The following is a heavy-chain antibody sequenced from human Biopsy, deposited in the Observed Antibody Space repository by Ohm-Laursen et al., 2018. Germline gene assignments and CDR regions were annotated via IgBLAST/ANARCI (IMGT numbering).Heavy chain of an antibody. CDR3: ARGVPHYDGSGFPLAGYWYFDL. Sequence: TLSLTWTVSGGSIGGGEYYWNWIRQHPGKGLEWIGLISYSGTTFYNPSLESLLTISIGTSKNHFSLNLRSVTAADTAVYYCARGVPHYDGSGFPLAGYWYFDLWGRGTLVTVSS. J-gene: IGHJ2*01. D-gene: IGHD3-22*01. CDR1: GGSIGGGEYY. V-gene: IGHV4-31*01. CDR2: ISYSGTT.